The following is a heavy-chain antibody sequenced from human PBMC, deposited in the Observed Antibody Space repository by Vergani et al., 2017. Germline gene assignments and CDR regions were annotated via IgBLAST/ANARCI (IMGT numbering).Heavy chain of an antibody. CDR2: IVVGSGNT. J-gene: IGHJ4*02. D-gene: IGHD1-26*01. Sequence: QMQLVQSGPEVKKPGTSVKVSCKASGFTFTRSAMQWVRQARGQRLEWIGWIVVGSGNTNYAQKFQGRVTITADKSTSTAYMELSSLRSEDTAVYYCARRKVGAISWGYFDYWGQGTLVTVSS. CDR3: ARRKVGAISWGYFDY. CDR1: GFTFTRSA. V-gene: IGHV1-58*02.